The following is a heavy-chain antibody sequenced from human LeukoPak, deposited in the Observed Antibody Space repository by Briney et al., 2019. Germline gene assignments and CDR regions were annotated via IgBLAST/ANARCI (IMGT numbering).Heavy chain of an antibody. Sequence: GGSLRLSCAVSGFTFSSYAMNWVRQAPGKGLEWVSVIYTDGNIYYADSVRGRFTISKDNSKNTVDLLMNSVRAEDTALYFCAKGKFGDPLNYWGQGTLVTVSS. J-gene: IGHJ4*02. CDR3: AKGKFGDPLNY. CDR2: IYTDGNI. CDR1: GFTFSSYA. D-gene: IGHD3-10*01. V-gene: IGHV3-23*03.